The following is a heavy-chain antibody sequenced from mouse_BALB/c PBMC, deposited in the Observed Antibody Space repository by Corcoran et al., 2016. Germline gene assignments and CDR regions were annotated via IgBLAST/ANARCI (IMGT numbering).Heavy chain of an antibody. CDR2: INPRSGGT. Sequence: EVLLQQSGPALVKAGTSVKISCKASGYTFTDYNMDWVRQSHGKSLGWIGDINPRSGGTIYNQTFKGKATLTLDKSSSTAYMELRSLTSEDTAVYYCARWGITTYDYWGQGTTVTVSS. D-gene: IGHD1-1*01. CDR3: ARWGITTYDY. V-gene: IGHV1-18*01. CDR1: GYTFTDYN. J-gene: IGHJ2*01.